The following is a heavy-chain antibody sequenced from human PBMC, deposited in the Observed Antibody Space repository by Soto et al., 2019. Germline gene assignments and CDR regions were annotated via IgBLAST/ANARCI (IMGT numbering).Heavy chain of an antibody. J-gene: IGHJ4*02. CDR3: ARSDTAMEIFDY. V-gene: IGHV5-51*01. D-gene: IGHD5-18*01. CDR1: GFNFPTFW. CDR2: IYPDDSDT. Sequence: GESLKISCKHSGFNFPTFWIAWVRQMPGKGLEWMGTIYPDDSDTRYSPSFQGQVTISADKSISTAYLQWSSLKASDTAMYYCARSDTAMEIFDYWGQGTLVTVSS.